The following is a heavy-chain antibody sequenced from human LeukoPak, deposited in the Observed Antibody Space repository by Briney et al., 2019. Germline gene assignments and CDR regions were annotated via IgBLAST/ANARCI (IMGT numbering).Heavy chain of an antibody. D-gene: IGHD4-17*01. Sequence: SETLSLTCAVSGGSISSSNWWSWVRQPPGKGLEWIGEINHSGSTNYNPSLKSRVTISVDTSKNQFSLKLSSVTAADTAVYYCARQTSYGDYVGYFDYWGQGTLVTVSS. J-gene: IGHJ4*02. CDR1: GGSISSSNW. V-gene: IGHV4-4*02. CDR2: INHSGST. CDR3: ARQTSYGDYVGYFDY.